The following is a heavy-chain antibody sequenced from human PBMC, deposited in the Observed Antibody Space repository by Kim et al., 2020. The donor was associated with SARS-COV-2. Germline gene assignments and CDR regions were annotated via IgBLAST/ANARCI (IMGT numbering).Heavy chain of an antibody. CDR1: GGGSLSGHH. CDR3: ARGLTWGSGSYYPAIDS. J-gene: IGHJ4*02. D-gene: IGHD3-10*01. CDR2: ISQSGST. Sequence: SETLSLTCVVYGGGSLSGHHWSWIRQTPGKGLEWIGEISQSGSTTYNPSLKSRVSISVDTSKNQLSLKLSSVTAADTSVYYCARGLTWGSGSYYPAIDSWGQGTLVTVSS. V-gene: IGHV4-34*01.